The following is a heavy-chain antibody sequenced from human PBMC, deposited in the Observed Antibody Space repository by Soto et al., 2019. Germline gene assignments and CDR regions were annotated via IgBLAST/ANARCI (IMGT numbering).Heavy chain of an antibody. V-gene: IGHV4-30-4*01. Sequence: QVQLQESGPGLVKPSKTLSLTCTVSGGSISSGDYYWSWIRQPPGKGLEWIGYIYYSGSTYYNPSPKSQVTISVDTSKNQFSLKLSSVTAADTAVYYCARDGVVAATGSDWFDPWGQGTLVTVSS. J-gene: IGHJ5*02. CDR2: IYYSGST. CDR1: GGSISSGDYY. CDR3: ARDGVVAATGSDWFDP. D-gene: IGHD2-15*01.